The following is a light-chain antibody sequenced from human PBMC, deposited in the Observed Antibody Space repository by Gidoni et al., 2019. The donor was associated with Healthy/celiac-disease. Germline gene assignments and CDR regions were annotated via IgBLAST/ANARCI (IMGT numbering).Light chain of an antibody. Sequence: QSALTQPPSASGSPGQSVTISCTGTSSDVGGYNYVSWYQQHPGKAPKLMLYEVSKRPSGVPDRFSGSKSGNTASLTVSGLQAEDEADYHCSSYAGNNNLVFGGGTKLTVL. V-gene: IGLV2-8*01. CDR1: SSDVGGYNY. CDR2: EVS. J-gene: IGLJ2*01. CDR3: SSYAGNNNLV.